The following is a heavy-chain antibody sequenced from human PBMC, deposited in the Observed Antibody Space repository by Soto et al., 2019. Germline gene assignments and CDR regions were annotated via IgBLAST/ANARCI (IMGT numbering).Heavy chain of an antibody. J-gene: IGHJ4*02. CDR2: IHNGERT. Sequence: SETLSLTCTVSGASISSYYWSWFRQAPGKGLEYIGYIHNGERTNYNPSLESRVTISADTSKNQFSLRLSSVTAADTAMYYCSYGDSPGPIDHWGQGTLVTVSS. D-gene: IGHD4-17*01. CDR3: SYGDSPGPIDH. CDR1: GASISSYY. V-gene: IGHV4-59*01.